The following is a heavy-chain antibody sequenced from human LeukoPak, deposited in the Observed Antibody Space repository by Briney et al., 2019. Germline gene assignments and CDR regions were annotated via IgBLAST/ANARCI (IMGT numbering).Heavy chain of an antibody. Sequence: GGSLRLSCAASGFTFSSYAMSWVRQAPGKGLEWVSAISGSGGSTYYADSVKGRFTISRDNSKNTLYLQMNSLRAEDTAVYYCANGVWGIRPDYYYGMDVWGQGTTVTVSS. CDR2: ISGSGGST. J-gene: IGHJ6*02. V-gene: IGHV3-23*01. D-gene: IGHD3-16*01. CDR1: GFTFSSYA. CDR3: ANGVWGIRPDYYYGMDV.